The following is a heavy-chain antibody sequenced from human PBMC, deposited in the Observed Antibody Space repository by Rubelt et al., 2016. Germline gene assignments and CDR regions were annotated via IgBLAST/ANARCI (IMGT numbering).Heavy chain of an antibody. CDR2: MNPNSGGT. J-gene: IGHJ4*02. V-gene: IGHV1-2*04. Sequence: INWVRQATGQGLEWMGWMNPNSGGTNYAQKFQGWVTMTRDTSISTAYMELSRLRSDDTAVYYCAREYALSRGRRWYFDYWGQGTLVTVSS. CDR3: AREYALSRGRRWYFDY. D-gene: IGHD2-8*01.